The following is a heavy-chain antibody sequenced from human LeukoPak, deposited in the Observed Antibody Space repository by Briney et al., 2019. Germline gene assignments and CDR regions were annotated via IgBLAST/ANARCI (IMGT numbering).Heavy chain of an antibody. CDR3: ARDIADGNVFDP. CDR1: GVIFSSYW. D-gene: IGHD4-23*01. V-gene: IGHV3-7*05. Sequence: PGGSLRLSCTASGVIFSSYWMNWVRQAPGKGLELGANINQDGSNKHYVDSLKGRCTISRDNAKNSLYVQTSNPRAADTAVYYCARDIADGNVFDPWGQGTLVTVSS. CDR2: INQDGSNK. J-gene: IGHJ5*02.